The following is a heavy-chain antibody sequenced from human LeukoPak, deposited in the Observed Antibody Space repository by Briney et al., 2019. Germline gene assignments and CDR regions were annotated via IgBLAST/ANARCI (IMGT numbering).Heavy chain of an antibody. J-gene: IGHJ6*02. D-gene: IGHD7-27*01. CDR1: GYSFTSYW. V-gene: IGHV5-10-1*01. Sequence: GEALKISCKGSGYSFTSYWSSWVRQMPGKGLEWMGRIDPSDSYTNYSPSFQGHVTISADKSISTAYLQWSSLKASDTAMYYCARTGERDYYYGMDVWGQGTTVTVSS. CDR3: ARTGERDYYYGMDV. CDR2: IDPSDSYT.